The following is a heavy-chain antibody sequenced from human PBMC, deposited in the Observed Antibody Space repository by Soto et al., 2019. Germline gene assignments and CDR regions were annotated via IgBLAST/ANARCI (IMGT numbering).Heavy chain of an antibody. V-gene: IGHV4-34*01. CDR2: INHSGST. Sequence: PSETLSLTCAVYGGSFSGYYWSWIRQPPRKGLEWIGEINHSGSTNYNPSLKSRVTISVDTSKNQFSLKLSSVTAADTAVYYCARGLRPYCSSTSCHTGFDYWGQGTLVTVSS. CDR3: ARGLRPYCSSTSCHTGFDY. CDR1: GGSFSGYY. D-gene: IGHD2-2*01. J-gene: IGHJ4*02.